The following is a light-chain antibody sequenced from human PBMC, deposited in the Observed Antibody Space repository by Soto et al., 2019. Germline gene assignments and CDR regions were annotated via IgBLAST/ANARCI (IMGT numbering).Light chain of an antibody. J-gene: IGKJ1*01. V-gene: IGKV3-20*01. CDR2: GTS. CDR1: QTVTSRH. Sequence: EIVLTQSPGTLSLSPGERATFSCRASQTVTSRHLAWYQQKPGQAPRLLIFGTSNRATGIPDRFSGSGSGTDFTLTISRLEPEDFAVYYCQQYSTSWTFGQGTKVEIK. CDR3: QQYSTSWT.